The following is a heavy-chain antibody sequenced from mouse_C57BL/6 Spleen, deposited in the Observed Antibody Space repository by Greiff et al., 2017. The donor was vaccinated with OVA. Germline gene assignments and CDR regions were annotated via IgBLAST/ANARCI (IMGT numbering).Heavy chain of an antibody. CDR2: INPSSGYT. D-gene: IGHD1-1*01. CDR1: GYTFTSYW. CDR3: ASYGSSYDWYFDV. J-gene: IGHJ1*03. Sequence: VQVVESGAELAKPGASVKLSCKASGYTFTSYWMHWVKQRPGQGLEWIGYINPSSGYTKYNQKFKDKATLTADKSSSTAYMQLSSLTYEDSAVYYCASYGSSYDWYFDVWGTGTTVTVSS. V-gene: IGHV1-7*01.